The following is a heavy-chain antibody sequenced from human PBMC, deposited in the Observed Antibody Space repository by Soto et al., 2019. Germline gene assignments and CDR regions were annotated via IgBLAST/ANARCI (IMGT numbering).Heavy chain of an antibody. J-gene: IGHJ4*02. Sequence: GGSLRLSCAASGFTFSSYAMSWVRQAPGKGLEWVSAISGSGGSTYYADSVKGRFTISRDNSKNTLYLQMNSLRAEDTAVYYCAKDREYDFWSGYSYYFDYWGQGTLVTVSS. V-gene: IGHV3-23*01. D-gene: IGHD3-3*01. CDR2: ISGSGGST. CDR3: AKDREYDFWSGYSYYFDY. CDR1: GFTFSSYA.